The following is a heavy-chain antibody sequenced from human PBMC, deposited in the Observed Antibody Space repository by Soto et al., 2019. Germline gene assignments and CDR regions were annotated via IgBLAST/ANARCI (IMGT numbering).Heavy chain of an antibody. CDR1: GFSLTSSPKG. CDR3: ARRLGGSGWNEGYFDF. V-gene: IGHV2-5*02. D-gene: IGHD1-1*01. J-gene: IGHJ4*02. CDR2: IYWDDDK. Sequence: QITLKESGPTLVEPTEALALTCSFSGFSLTSSPKGVAWFRQPLGKALEWLVVIYWDDDKRYNPSLKNRITITKDTSKNEVALTMTDMEPKDTATYFCARRLGGSGWNEGYFDFWGEGILVTVS.